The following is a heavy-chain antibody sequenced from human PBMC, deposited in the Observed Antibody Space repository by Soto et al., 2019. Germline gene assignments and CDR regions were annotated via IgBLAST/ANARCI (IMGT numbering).Heavy chain of an antibody. CDR1: GGSVSSGSYY. CDR3: ATGARGYCSGGSCYLNAFYYYGMDV. V-gene: IGHV4-61*01. CDR2: IYYSGST. D-gene: IGHD2-15*01. Sequence: KPSETLSLTCTVSGGSVSSGSYYWSWIRQPPGKGLEWIGYIYYSGSTNYNPSLKSRVTISVDTSKNQFSLKLSSVTAADTAVYYCATGARGYCSGGSCYLNAFYYYGMDVWGQGTTVTVSS. J-gene: IGHJ6*02.